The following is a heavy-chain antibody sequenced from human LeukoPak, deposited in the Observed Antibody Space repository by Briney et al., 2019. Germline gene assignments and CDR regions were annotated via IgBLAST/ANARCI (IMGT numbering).Heavy chain of an antibody. CDR1: GASISSGGYY. D-gene: IGHD5-24*01. J-gene: IGHJ4*02. Sequence: PSPTLSLTCTVSGASISSGGYYWNWIRQPPGKGLEWIGYIYYSRSTSYSPSLKSRLTISVDTSKNQFSLKLSSVTAADTAVYYCARDGYNSGYFDYWGQGTLVTVSS. V-gene: IGHV4-30-4*01. CDR3: ARDGYNSGYFDY. CDR2: IYYSRST.